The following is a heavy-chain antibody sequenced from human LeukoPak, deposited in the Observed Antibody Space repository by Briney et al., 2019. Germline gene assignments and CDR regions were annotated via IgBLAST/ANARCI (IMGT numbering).Heavy chain of an antibody. D-gene: IGHD3-10*01. CDR3: ARQHGSGSYYSRAIDY. CDR1: GYSFTSYW. J-gene: IGHJ4*02. Sequence: GVSLKISCKGSGYSFTSYWISWVRQMPGKGLEWMGRIDPSDSYTNYSPSFQGHVTISADKSINTAYLQWSSLKASDTAMYYCARQHGSGSYYSRAIDYWGQGTLVTVSS. V-gene: IGHV5-10-1*01. CDR2: IDPSDSYT.